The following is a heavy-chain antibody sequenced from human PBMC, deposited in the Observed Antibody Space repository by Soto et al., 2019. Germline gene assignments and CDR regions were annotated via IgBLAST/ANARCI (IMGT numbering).Heavy chain of an antibody. V-gene: IGHV3-30*18. J-gene: IGHJ6*02. D-gene: IGHD3-3*01. CDR2: ISYDGSNK. Sequence: LEWVAVISYDGSNKYYADSVKGRFTISRDNSKNTLYLQMNSLRAEDTAVYYCAKEIRYDFWSGYYTSGYYGMDVWGQGTTVTVSS. CDR3: AKEIRYDFWSGYYTSGYYGMDV.